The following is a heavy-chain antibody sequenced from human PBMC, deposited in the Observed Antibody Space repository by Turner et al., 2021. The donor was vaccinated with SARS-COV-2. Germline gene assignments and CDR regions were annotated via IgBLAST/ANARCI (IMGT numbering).Heavy chain of an antibody. J-gene: IGHJ6*02. V-gene: IGHV3-21*01. CDR2: ISSRSSYT. D-gene: IGHD3-3*01. CDR1: GFLFSSYN. CDR3: ARDYYDFWSGYNSYYYGMDV. Sequence: EVQLVESGGGLVKPGGSLRLSCAASGFLFSSYNMNWVRQAPGKGLEWVSSISSRSSYTYYADSVKGRFTSSRDNAKNSLYLQMNSLRAEDTAVYYCARDYYDFWSGYNSYYYGMDVWGQGTTVTVSS.